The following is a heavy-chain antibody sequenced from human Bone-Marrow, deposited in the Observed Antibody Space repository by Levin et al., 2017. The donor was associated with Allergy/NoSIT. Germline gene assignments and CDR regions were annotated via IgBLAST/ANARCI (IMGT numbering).Heavy chain of an antibody. CDR3: VRDEPYFFDNSPYDY. J-gene: IGHJ4*02. CDR2: ISNYDGTA. Sequence: ASVKVSCKASGYTFTRYGVSWVRQAPGQGLEWMGWISNYDGTARYAEKVQGRVTMTTDTSTATAYMELRSLTADDTALYYCVRDEPYFFDNSPYDYWGQGTLVTVSS. D-gene: IGHD2/OR15-2a*01. V-gene: IGHV1-18*01. CDR1: GYTFTRYG.